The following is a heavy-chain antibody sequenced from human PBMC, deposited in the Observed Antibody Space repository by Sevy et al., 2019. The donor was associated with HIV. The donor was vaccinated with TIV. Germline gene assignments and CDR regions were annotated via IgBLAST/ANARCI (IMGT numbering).Heavy chain of an antibody. Sequence: GGSLRLSCAASGFTFSNYGMHWVRQAPGKGLEWVAFIRFDATIKYYRDSVKGALTISRDNSKSTLYLQMNSLRAEDTAVYFCAKVLRIVEIPAAIDYYYGMDVWGQGTTVTVSS. D-gene: IGHD2-2*01. CDR2: IRFDATIK. CDR3: AKVLRIVEIPAAIDYYYGMDV. V-gene: IGHV3-30*02. J-gene: IGHJ6*02. CDR1: GFTFSNYG.